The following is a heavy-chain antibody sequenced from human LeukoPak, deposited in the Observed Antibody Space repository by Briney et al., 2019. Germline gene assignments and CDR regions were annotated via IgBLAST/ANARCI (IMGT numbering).Heavy chain of an antibody. V-gene: IGHV1-3*01. CDR3: ARDRSSISRTFDI. CDR2: INAANGNT. Sequence: ASVKVSCKASGYTFISYAMHWVRQAPGQRPEWMGWINAANGNTKYSRKFQGRVSFTRDTSTNTAYMELSSLRSEDTAVYYCARDRSSISRTFDIWGQGTMVTVSS. J-gene: IGHJ3*02. D-gene: IGHD2/OR15-2a*01. CDR1: GYTFISYA.